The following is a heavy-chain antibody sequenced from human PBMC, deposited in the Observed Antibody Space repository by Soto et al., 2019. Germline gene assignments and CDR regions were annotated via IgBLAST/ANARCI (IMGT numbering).Heavy chain of an antibody. CDR3: ARDRIFYGVKYYYYYGMDV. CDR1: GGSLSGYY. D-gene: IGHD3-3*01. Sequence: SSETLSLTCAVYGGSLSGYYWSWIRQPPGKGLEWIGEINHSGSTNYNPSLKSRVTISVDTSKNQFSLKLSSATAADTAVYYCARDRIFYGVKYYYYYGMDVWGQRTTATFSS. J-gene: IGHJ6*02. CDR2: INHSGST. V-gene: IGHV4-34*01.